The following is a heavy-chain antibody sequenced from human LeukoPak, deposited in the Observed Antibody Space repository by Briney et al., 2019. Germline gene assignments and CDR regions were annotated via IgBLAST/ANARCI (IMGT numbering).Heavy chain of an antibody. V-gene: IGHV3-43*01. CDR2: ISWDGGST. CDR1: GXTFSSYW. Sequence: GGSLRLSCAASGXTFSSYWMHWVRQGPGKGLEWVSVISWDGGSTSYADSVKGRFTISRDNSKNSLYMQMNSLRSEDSALYYCAKDRGGVDYWGQGTLVTVSS. J-gene: IGHJ4*02. CDR3: AKDRGGVDY. D-gene: IGHD3-16*01.